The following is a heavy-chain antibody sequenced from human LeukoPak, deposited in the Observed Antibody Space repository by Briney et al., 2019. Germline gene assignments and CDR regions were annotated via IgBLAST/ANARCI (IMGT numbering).Heavy chain of an antibody. CDR3: ARGGDIVGAPKYYFDY. CDR2: IYTSGST. D-gene: IGHD1-26*01. J-gene: IGHJ4*02. Sequence: SQTLSLTCTVSGGSISSGSYYWSWIRQPAGKGLEWIGRIYTSGSTNYNPSLKSRVTMSVDTSKNQFSLKLSSVTAADTAVYYCARGGDIVGAPKYYFDYWGQGTLVTVSS. V-gene: IGHV4-61*02. CDR1: GGSISSGSYY.